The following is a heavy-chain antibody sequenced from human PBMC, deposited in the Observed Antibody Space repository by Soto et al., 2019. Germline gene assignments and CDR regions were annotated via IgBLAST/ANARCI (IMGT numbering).Heavy chain of an antibody. Sequence: SGPTLVNPTQTLTLTCTFSGFSLSTSGVGVGWIRQPPGKALEWLALIYWDDDKRYSPSLKSRLTITKDTSKNQVVLTMTNMDPVDTATYYFAHSCWSSGWYESFWAFDFWGQGTLVTVSS. V-gene: IGHV2-5*02. CDR2: IYWDDDK. J-gene: IGHJ4*02. CDR3: AHSCWSSGWYESFWAFDF. CDR1: GFSLSTSGVG. D-gene: IGHD6-19*01.